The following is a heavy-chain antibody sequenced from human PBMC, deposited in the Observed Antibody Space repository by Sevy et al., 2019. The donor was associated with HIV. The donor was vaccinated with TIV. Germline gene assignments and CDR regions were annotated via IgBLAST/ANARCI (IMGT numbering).Heavy chain of an antibody. CDR2: LSFGCGEV. J-gene: IGHJ4*02. CDR3: AREGCTKPHDY. CDR1: GFTFSKYS. D-gene: IGHD2-8*01. Sequence: GGSLRLSCAASGFTFSKYSMSWVRQPPGKGLEWVSTLSFGCGEVNYADSVKGRFTISRNNSKSSVYLQMNNLRPEDTAVYYCAREGCTKPHDYWGQGTLVTVSS. V-gene: IGHV3-23*01.